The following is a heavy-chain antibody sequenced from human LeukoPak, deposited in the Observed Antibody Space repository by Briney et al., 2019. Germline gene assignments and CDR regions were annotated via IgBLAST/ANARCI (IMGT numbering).Heavy chain of an antibody. CDR3: ARDSIAAAGTDPFYYYYYGMDV. CDR2: SNPNRGCT. V-gene: IGHV1-2*02. Sequence: GASVNVSCKASGYTFTGYYIHWVRQAPGQGLEWMGLSNPNRGCTNYPQKFEGRVTMTRDTSIRTAYMELSRLRSDDTAVYYCARDSIAAAGTDPFYYYYYGMDVWGQGTTVTVSS. D-gene: IGHD6-13*01. J-gene: IGHJ6*02. CDR1: GYTFTGYY.